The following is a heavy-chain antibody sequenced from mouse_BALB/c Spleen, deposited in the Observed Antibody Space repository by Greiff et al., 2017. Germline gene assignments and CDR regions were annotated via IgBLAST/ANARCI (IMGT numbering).Heavy chain of an antibody. CDR2: INPYNGDT. CDR3: ERGYDYPYDMDY. V-gene: IGHV1-37*01. CDR1: GFSFTGYF. Sequence: EVKLQESGPELVKPGASVKISCKASGFSFTGYFMNWVKQSHGKSLEWIGRINPYNGDTFYNQRFKGKATLTVDKSSSTVHMELLSLTSEDSAVYYCERGYDYPYDMDYWGQGTSVTVSS. D-gene: IGHD2-4*01. J-gene: IGHJ4*01.